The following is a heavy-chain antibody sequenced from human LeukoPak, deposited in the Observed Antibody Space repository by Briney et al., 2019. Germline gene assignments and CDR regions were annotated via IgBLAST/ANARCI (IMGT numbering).Heavy chain of an antibody. D-gene: IGHD3-10*01. CDR2: IIPIFGTA. CDR3: ARTTYYYGSGSYYKGYMDV. V-gene: IGHV1-69*13. Sequence: SVKVSCKASGGTFSSYAISWVRQAPGQGLEWMGGIIPIFGTANYAQKFQGRVTITADESTSTAYMELSSLRSEDTAVYYCARTTYYYGSGSYYKGYMDVWGKGTTVTISS. CDR1: GGTFSSYA. J-gene: IGHJ6*03.